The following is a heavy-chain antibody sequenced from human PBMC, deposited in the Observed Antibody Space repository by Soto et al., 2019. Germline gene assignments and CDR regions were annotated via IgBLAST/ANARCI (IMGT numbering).Heavy chain of an antibody. Sequence: PSETLSLTCTVSGGSISSYYWSWIRQPPGKGLEWIGHIHYTGSTNYNPSLKSRVTISVDTSKNHFSLKLSSVTAADTAVYYCARVPSGYDPNWFAPWGQGTLVTVSS. CDR1: GGSISSYY. CDR2: IHYTGST. J-gene: IGHJ5*02. V-gene: IGHV4-59*01. CDR3: ARVPSGYDPNWFAP. D-gene: IGHD5-12*01.